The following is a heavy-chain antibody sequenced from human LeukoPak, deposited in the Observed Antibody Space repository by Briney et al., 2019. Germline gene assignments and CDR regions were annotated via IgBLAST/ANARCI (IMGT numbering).Heavy chain of an antibody. V-gene: IGHV4-4*02. D-gene: IGHD3-9*01. CDR3: ARESRLHDILTGARQYYYYYMDV. J-gene: IGHJ6*03. CDR2: IHHSGSI. CDR1: GVSISSNLW. Sequence: SETLSLTCAVCGVSISSNLWWTWVRQPPGKGLEWIAEIHHSGSINYNPSLKSRVTISVDKAKNQFSLNLNSVTAADTAVYYCARESRLHDILTGARQYYYYYMDVWGKGTTVTISS.